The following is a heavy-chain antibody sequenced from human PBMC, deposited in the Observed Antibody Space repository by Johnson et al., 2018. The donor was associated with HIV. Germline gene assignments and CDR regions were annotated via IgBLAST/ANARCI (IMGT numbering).Heavy chain of an antibody. Sequence: VQLVESGGGVVRPGGSLRLSCAASGFTFDDHGMSWVRQAPGKGLEWVSGINWNGVRTGYLDSMKGRFTISRDNAKNSLYLQMNSLRVNDTAVYYCAKTDPTVTQEPFDIWGQGTMVTVSS. CDR3: AKTDPTVTQEPFDI. D-gene: IGHD4-17*01. V-gene: IGHV3-20*04. CDR1: GFTFDDHG. CDR2: INWNGVRT. J-gene: IGHJ3*02.